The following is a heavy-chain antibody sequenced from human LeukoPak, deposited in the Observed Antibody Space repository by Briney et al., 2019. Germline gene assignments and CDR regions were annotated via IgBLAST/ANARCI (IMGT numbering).Heavy chain of an antibody. CDR2: FCSSGTT. CDR1: GGSMRSFC. CDR3: WRDQNDWSYRYYSFMVV. J-gene: IGHJ6*03. D-gene: IGHD3-16*01. Sequence: SETLSLTCSASGGSMRSFCWTWIRQTSGKGLDWMGNFCSSGTTTYNPSLKSRVTMSLDASNNEFSLQLRSVTAADTATDYFWRDQNDWSYRYYSFMVVWAKGTTVSV. V-gene: IGHV4-59*01.